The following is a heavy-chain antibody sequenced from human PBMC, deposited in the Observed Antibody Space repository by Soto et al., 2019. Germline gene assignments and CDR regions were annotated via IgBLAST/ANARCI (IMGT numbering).Heavy chain of an antibody. CDR1: GGTFSSYA. CDR2: IIPIIGTA. D-gene: IGHD5-12*01. Sequence: SVKVSCKASGGTFSSYAISWVRQAPGQGLEWMGGIIPIIGTANYAQKFQRRVTITADESTSTAYMELSSLRSEDTVVYYCASEGRGYSGYDYWGQGTLVTVSS. J-gene: IGHJ4*02. V-gene: IGHV1-69*13. CDR3: ASEGRGYSGYDY.